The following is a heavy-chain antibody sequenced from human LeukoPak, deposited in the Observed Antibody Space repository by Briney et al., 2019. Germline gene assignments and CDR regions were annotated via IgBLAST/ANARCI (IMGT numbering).Heavy chain of an antibody. V-gene: IGHV3-23*01. D-gene: IGHD5-18*01. CDR2: ISDDDDST. Sequence: GGSLRLSCGTSHFTFSSHAMNWVRQAPGKGLEWVSSISDDDDSTYYADSVKGRFTISRDNSKNTLYLDMNNLRAEDTALYFCAKTLFGFSYGKIDYWGQGTLVTVSS. J-gene: IGHJ4*02. CDR1: HFTFSSHA. CDR3: AKTLFGFSYGKIDY.